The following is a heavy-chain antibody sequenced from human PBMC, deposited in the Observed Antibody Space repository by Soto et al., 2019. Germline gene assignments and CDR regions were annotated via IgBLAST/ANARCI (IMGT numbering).Heavy chain of an antibody. CDR3: ARWSDNKVIDP. CDR2: IWYDGSNK. V-gene: IGHV3-33*01. J-gene: IGHJ5*02. Sequence: QVQLVESGGGVVQPGRSLRLSCAASGFTFSSHGMHWVRQAPGKGLEWVAVIWYDGSNKYYTDSVKGRFTISRDNSKNMRFLQMNSLRAEDTAVYYCARWSDNKVIDPWGQGTLVTVSS. CDR1: GFTFSSHG. D-gene: IGHD1-1*01.